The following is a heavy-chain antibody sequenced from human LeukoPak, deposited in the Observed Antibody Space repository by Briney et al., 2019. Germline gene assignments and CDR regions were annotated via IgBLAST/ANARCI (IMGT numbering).Heavy chain of an antibody. D-gene: IGHD1-26*01. CDR1: GYTFTSYG. V-gene: IGHV1-18*01. J-gene: IGHJ4*02. CDR2: ISAYNGNT. Sequence: ASVKVSCKASGYTFTSYGISWVRQAPGQGLEWMGWISAYNGNTNYAQKLQGRVTMTTDTSTSTAYMELRSLRPDDTAVYYCASGLRRSYSLDYFDYWGQGTLVTVSS. CDR3: ASGLRRSYSLDYFDY.